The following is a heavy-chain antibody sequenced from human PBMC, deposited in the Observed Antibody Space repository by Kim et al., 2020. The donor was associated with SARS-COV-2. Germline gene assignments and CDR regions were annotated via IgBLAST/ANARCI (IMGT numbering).Heavy chain of an antibody. CDR2: NYDGTNP. V-gene: IGHV3-74*01. J-gene: IGHJ4*01. Sequence: NYDGTNPFYANSVSARFPISGDNAKNAVYLQMLSLRTEDTAVYYCTTAFEYWGQGTLVTVSS. CDR3: TTAFEY.